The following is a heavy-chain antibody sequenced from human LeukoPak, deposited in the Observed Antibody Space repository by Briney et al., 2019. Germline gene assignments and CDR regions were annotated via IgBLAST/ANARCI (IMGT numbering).Heavy chain of an antibody. Sequence: SETLSLTCTVSGASISSYYWSWIRQPPGKGLEWIGYIYYSGSTNYNPSLKSRVTISVDTSKNQFSLRLNSVTAADTAVYFCARRFNSVWYFDYWGQGTLVTVSS. V-gene: IGHV4-59*08. J-gene: IGHJ4*02. CDR2: IYYSGST. CDR3: ARRFNSVWYFDY. D-gene: IGHD6-19*01. CDR1: GASISSYY.